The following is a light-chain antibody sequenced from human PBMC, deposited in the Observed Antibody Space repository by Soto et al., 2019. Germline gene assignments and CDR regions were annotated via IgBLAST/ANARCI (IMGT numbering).Light chain of an antibody. CDR1: LNMGDA. V-gene: IGKV1-39*01. J-gene: IGKJ1*01. CDR3: LQSYNLPRT. CDR2: GAS. Sequence: DIQMTQSPSSLSASVGDRVTITSRASLNMGDALSWFQQKAGKPPTQVLNGASALQSGVPVRFIGSASGTDFTLTIRSMRREDFATYYCLQSYNLPRTCGQGTKVEFK.